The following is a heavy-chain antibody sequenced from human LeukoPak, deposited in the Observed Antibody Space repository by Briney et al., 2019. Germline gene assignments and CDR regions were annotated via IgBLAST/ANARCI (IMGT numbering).Heavy chain of an antibody. CDR2: IYGSSSGQT. CDR3: ARQYNKSPFALDY. J-gene: IGHJ4*02. V-gene: IGHV3-23*01. CDR1: GFTFSTYT. Sequence: GGSLRLSCVASGFTFSTYTMSWVRQAPGKGLEWVSGIYGSSSGQTFYADSVKGRFTISRDDSKNMLFLHMNSLRAGDTAVYYCARQYNKSPFALDYWGQGTLVTVSS. D-gene: IGHD1-1*01.